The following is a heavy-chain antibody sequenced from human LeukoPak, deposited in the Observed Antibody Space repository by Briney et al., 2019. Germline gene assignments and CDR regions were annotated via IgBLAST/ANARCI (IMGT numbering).Heavy chain of an antibody. Sequence: GASVKVSCKASGYTFTSYDINWVRQAPGQGLEWMGWINTNTGNPTYAQGFTGRFVFSLDTSVSTAYLQISSLKAEDTAVYYCARENELDPEDFDYWGQGTLVTVSS. D-gene: IGHD1-1*01. J-gene: IGHJ4*02. CDR1: GYTFTSYD. V-gene: IGHV7-4-1*02. CDR2: INTNTGNP. CDR3: ARENELDPEDFDY.